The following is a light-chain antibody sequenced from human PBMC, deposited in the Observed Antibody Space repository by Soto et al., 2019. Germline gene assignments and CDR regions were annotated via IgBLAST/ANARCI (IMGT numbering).Light chain of an antibody. Sequence: QSALTQPPSASGSPGQSVTIYCTGTSSDVGGYNYVSWYQQHPGKAPKLMIYEVSKRPSGVPDRFSCSKSGNTASLTVSGLQAEDEADYYCSSYAGSNRVFGTGTKLTVL. CDR2: EVS. CDR1: SSDVGGYNY. V-gene: IGLV2-8*01. CDR3: SSYAGSNRV. J-gene: IGLJ1*01.